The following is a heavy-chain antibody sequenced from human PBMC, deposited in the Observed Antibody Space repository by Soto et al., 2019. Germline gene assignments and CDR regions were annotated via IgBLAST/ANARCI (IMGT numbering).Heavy chain of an antibody. J-gene: IGHJ6*03. D-gene: IGHD2-2*01. CDR2: ISGSGGST. CDR3: AKEVYCSSTSCYYYMDV. Sequence: EVQLLESGGGLVQPGGSLRLSCAASGFTFSSYAMNWVRQAPGKGLEWVSAISGSGGSTYYADSVKDRFTISRDNSKNTLYLQMNSLRAEDTAVYYCAKEVYCSSTSCYYYMDVWGKGTTVTVSS. CDR1: GFTFSSYA. V-gene: IGHV3-23*01.